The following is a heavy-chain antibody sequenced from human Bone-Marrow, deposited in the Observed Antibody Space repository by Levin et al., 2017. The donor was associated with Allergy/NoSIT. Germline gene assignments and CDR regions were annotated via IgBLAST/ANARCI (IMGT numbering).Heavy chain of an antibody. CDR1: GFTFSTYW. D-gene: IGHD3-10*01. CDR2: IQSNGKT. V-gene: IGHV3-74*01. CDR3: ARDRFYSDSGSNFSWFDP. J-gene: IGHJ5*02. Sequence: GESLKISCAASGFTFSTYWMHWVRQAPGKGLVWVSRIQSNGKTNYADSVKGRFTISRDNAKNTLYLQMNSLTVEDKAVYYCARDRFYSDSGSNFSWFDPWGQGTLVTVSS.